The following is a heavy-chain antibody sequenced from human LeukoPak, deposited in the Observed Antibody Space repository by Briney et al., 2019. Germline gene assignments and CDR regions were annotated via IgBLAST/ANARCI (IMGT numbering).Heavy chain of an antibody. V-gene: IGHV3-48*03. D-gene: IGHD3-10*02. CDR2: ISSSGSTI. Sequence: GGSLRLSCAASGFTFSSYEMNWGRQAPGKGLEWVSYISSSGSTIYCADSVKGRFTISRDNAKNSLYLQMNSLRAEDTAVYYCAELGITMIGGVWGKGTTVTISS. CDR3: AELGITMIGGV. J-gene: IGHJ6*04. CDR1: GFTFSSYE.